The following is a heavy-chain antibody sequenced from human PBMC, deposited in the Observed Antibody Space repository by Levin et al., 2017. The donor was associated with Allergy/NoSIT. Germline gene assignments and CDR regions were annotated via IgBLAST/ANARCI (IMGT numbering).Heavy chain of an antibody. V-gene: IGHV3-11*05. CDR3: ARDMEGGAVADFDY. CDR1: GFTFSDYY. J-gene: IGHJ4*02. CDR2: ISSSSSYT. Sequence: GGSLRLSCAASGFTFSDYYMSWIRQAPGKGLEWVSYISSSSSYTNYADSVKGRFTISRDNAKNSLYLQMNSLRAEDTAVYYCARDMEGGAVADFDYWGQGTLVTVSS. D-gene: IGHD6-19*01.